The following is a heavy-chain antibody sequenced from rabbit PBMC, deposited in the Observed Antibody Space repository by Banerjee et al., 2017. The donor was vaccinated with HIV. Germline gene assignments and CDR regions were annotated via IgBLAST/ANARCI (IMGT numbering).Heavy chain of an antibody. CDR2: IDPVFGST. V-gene: IGHV1S47*01. Sequence: QEQLVESGGGLVQPGGSLKLSCKASGFDFSSYGVSWVRQAPGKGLEWIGYIDPVFGSTYYASWVNGRFTISSHNAQNTLYLQLNSLTAADTATYFCVRAEKYASSSGYYRYYFNLWGPGTLVTVS. CDR1: GFDFSSYG. D-gene: IGHD1-1*01. CDR3: VRAEKYASSSGYYRYYFNL. J-gene: IGHJ4*01.